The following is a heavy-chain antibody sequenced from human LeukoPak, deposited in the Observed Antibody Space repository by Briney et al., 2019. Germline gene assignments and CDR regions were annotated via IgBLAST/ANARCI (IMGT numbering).Heavy chain of an antibody. Sequence: PGGSLRLSCAASGFTLSSFSMHWVRQSPERGLACVSAINYKGSPTYYADSVKGRFTISRDNSKNTPYLQMASLRDEDMGVYYCARVGPATAFDYWGQGTQVTVSS. CDR1: GFTLSSFS. V-gene: IGHV3-64*02. J-gene: IGHJ4*02. CDR3: ARVGPATAFDY. CDR2: INYKGSPT.